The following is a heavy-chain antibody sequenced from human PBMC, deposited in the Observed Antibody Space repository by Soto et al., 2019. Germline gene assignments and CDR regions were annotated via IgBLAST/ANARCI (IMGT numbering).Heavy chain of an antibody. CDR3: AKDRGPVTTPEFDY. J-gene: IGHJ4*02. Sequence: GGTLRLSCAASGFTFSSYAMSWVRQAPGKGLEWVSAISGSGGSTYYADSVKGRFTISRDNSKNTLYLQMNSLRAEDTAVYYCAKDRGPVTTPEFDYWGQGTLVTVSS. V-gene: IGHV3-23*01. CDR2: ISGSGGST. D-gene: IGHD4-17*01. CDR1: GFTFSSYA.